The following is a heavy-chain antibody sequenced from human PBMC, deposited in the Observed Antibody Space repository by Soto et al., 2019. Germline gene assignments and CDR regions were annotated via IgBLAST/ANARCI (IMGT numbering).Heavy chain of an antibody. J-gene: IGHJ3*02. Sequence: KPSETLSLTCTVSGGSISSSSYYWGWIRQAPGKGLEWIGSIYYSGSTYYNPSLKSRVTISVDTSKNQFSLKLSSVTAADTAVYYCARHVSASPAGPIDYVGAFDIWGQGTMVTVSS. D-gene: IGHD4-17*01. CDR1: GGSISSSSYY. CDR2: IYYSGST. V-gene: IGHV4-39*01. CDR3: ARHVSASPAGPIDYVGAFDI.